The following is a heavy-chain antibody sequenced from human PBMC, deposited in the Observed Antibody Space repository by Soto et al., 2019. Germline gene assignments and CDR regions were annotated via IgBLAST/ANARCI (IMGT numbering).Heavy chain of an antibody. CDR2: IGTAGDT. CDR3: TRGADGFDY. Sequence: EVQLVESGGDLVQPGGSLRLSCAASGFTFSSYDFHWVRQATGKGLEWVSGIGTAGDTYYAGSVKGRIIMSRENAKNSLYLQMNSLRAGDTAVYYCTRGADGFDYWGQGTLVTVSS. J-gene: IGHJ4*02. CDR1: GFTFSSYD. D-gene: IGHD3-16*01. V-gene: IGHV3-13*01.